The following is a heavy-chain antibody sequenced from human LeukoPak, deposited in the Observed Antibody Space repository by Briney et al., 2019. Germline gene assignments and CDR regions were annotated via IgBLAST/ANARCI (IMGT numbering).Heavy chain of an antibody. CDR3: ASTWYYDFWSGEDEDDY. Sequence: ASVKVSCKASDYSFTSFAFSWVRQAPGQGLEWMGWISAYNDNTNSVQKFQGRVTMTTDTSTSTAYMELRSLRSDDTAVYYCASTWYYDFWSGEDEDDYWGQGTLVTVSS. D-gene: IGHD3-3*01. CDR1: DYSFTSFA. V-gene: IGHV1-18*01. CDR2: ISAYNDNT. J-gene: IGHJ4*02.